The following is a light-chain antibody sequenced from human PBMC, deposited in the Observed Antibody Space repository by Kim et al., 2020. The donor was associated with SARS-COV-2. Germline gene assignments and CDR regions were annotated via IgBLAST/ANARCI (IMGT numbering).Light chain of an antibody. CDR1: VTTIGSYNY. CDR3: SSFTTRSTLV. V-gene: IGLV2-14*03. Sequence: QSISLSCPGTVTTIGSYNYETWHHQPPGKAPNLMIYDVNKRPSGISSRSPGSKSGSTASLTISGLQSEDEADYYCSSFTTRSTLVFGGGTKVTVL. J-gene: IGLJ3*02. CDR2: DVN.